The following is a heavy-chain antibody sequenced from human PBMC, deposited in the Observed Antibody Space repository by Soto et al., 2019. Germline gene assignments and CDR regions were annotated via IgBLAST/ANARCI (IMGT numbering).Heavy chain of an antibody. CDR1: GASISSGGYS. V-gene: IGHV4-30-2*01. D-gene: IGHD3-22*01. Sequence: SLSLTCSGSGASISSGGYSWSWIRQPPGKGLEWIGYIYHSGSTYYNPSLKSRVTISVDRSKNQFSLKLSSVTAADTAVYYCARDKSYYDSSGYPRFDYWGQGTLVTVYS. CDR2: IYHSGST. J-gene: IGHJ4*02. CDR3: ARDKSYYDSSGYPRFDY.